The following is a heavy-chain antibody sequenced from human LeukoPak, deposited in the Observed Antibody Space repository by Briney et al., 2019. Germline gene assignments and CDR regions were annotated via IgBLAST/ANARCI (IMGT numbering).Heavy chain of an antibody. J-gene: IGHJ4*02. D-gene: IGHD1-26*01. CDR3: AKDRSIGTYYTFDH. CDR1: GFTFSYYW. CDR2: ISASGAMT. Sequence: GGSLRLSCAASGFTFSYYWMSWVCQAPGRGLGWVSSISASGAMTYYADPVKGRFTVSRDNSKNNLYLQMSRLTAADTAIDYCAKDRSIGTYYTFDHWGEGTLVTVSS. V-gene: IGHV3-23*01.